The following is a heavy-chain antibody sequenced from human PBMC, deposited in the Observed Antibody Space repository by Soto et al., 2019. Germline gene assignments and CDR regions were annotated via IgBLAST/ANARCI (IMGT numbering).Heavy chain of an antibody. Sequence: TSETLSLTCTVSGGSISSYYWSWIRQPPGKGLEWIGYIYYSGSTNYNPSLKSRVTISVDTSKNQFSLKLSSVTAADTAVYYCARAPASGSSSWAPLHYYFDDWGQGTLVPVAS. J-gene: IGHJ4*02. CDR3: ARAPASGSSSWAPLHYYFDD. V-gene: IGHV4-59*08. D-gene: IGHD6-13*01. CDR2: IYYSGST. CDR1: GGSISSYY.